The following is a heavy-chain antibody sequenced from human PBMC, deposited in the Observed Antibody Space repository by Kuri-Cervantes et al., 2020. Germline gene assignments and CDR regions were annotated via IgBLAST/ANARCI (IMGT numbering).Heavy chain of an antibody. Sequence: GESLKISCAASGFTFSSYWMHWVRQAPGKGLVWVSRINSDGSSTSYADSVKGRFTISRDNAKNSLYLQMNSLRAEDTAVYYCAKGSSGWSFDAFDIWGQGTMVTVSS. V-gene: IGHV3-74*01. CDR2: INSDGSST. D-gene: IGHD6-19*01. CDR3: AKGSSGWSFDAFDI. CDR1: GFTFSSYW. J-gene: IGHJ3*02.